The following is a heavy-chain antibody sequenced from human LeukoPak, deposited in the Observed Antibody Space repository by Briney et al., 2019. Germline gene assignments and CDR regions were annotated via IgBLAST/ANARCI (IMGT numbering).Heavy chain of an antibody. D-gene: IGHD3-22*01. CDR2: ISAHGDFI. CDR1: GFNFDDYA. V-gene: IGHV3-9*03. Sequence: GRSLRLSCAVSGFNFDDYAIHWVRQGPGKGLEWVAGISAHGDFISYGESVKGRFTISRDNPRNSVFLQMNFLRAEDMAMYFCTKEVQRWHSYFYRPSYALDIWGRGTVVRVSS. J-gene: IGHJ3*02. CDR3: TKEVQRWHSYFYRPSYALDI.